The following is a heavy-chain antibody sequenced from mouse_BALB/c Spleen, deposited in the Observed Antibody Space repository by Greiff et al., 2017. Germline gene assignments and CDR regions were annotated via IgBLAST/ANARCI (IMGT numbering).Heavy chain of an antibody. D-gene: IGHD2-4*01. J-gene: IGHJ4*01. CDR2: ISSGSSTI. V-gene: IGHV5-17*02. CDR1: GFTFSSFG. Sequence: EVQLVESGGGLVQPGGSRKLSCAASGFTFSSFGMHWVRQAPEKGLEWVAYISSGSSTIYYADTVKGRFTISRDNPKNTLFLQMTSLRSEDTAMYYCARGLRRVYAMDYWGQGTSVTVSS. CDR3: ARGLRRVYAMDY.